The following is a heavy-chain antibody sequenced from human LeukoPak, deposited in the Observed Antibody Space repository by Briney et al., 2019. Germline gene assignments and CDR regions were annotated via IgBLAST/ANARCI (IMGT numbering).Heavy chain of an antibody. V-gene: IGHV1-2*02. D-gene: IGHD1-26*01. J-gene: IGHJ5*02. Sequence: ASVKVSCKTSGYTFSNFGINWVRQAPGQGLEWMGWINPNTGATKNAQKFQGRVTMTRDTSSSTAYMELRRLTSDDTAVYYCARVLRTVFGAHNWIDPWGQGTLVTVSS. CDR3: ARVLRTVFGAHNWIDP. CDR1: GYTFSNFG. CDR2: INPNTGAT.